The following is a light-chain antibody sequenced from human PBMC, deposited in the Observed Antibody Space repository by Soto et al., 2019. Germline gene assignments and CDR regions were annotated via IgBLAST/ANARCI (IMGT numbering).Light chain of an antibody. CDR2: EVT. V-gene: IGLV2-8*01. Sequence: QSALTQPPSASGSLGQSVTISCTGTSSDIGAYDSVSWYQHHPGKAPQPLIYEVTKRPSGVPDRFSGSKSGNTASLTVSGLQAEDDAAYYCSSYAGTNNYVFGTGTKVTVL. CDR3: SSYAGTNNYV. CDR1: SSDIGAYDS. J-gene: IGLJ1*01.